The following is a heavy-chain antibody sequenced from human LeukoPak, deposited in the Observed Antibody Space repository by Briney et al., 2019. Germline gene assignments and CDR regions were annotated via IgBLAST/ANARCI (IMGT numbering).Heavy chain of an antibody. CDR3: AKDSSGAYNWFDP. CDR2: ISGSGGST. CDR1: GFTFSSYA. V-gene: IGHV3-23*01. D-gene: IGHD6-19*01. J-gene: IGHJ5*02. Sequence: QSGGSLRLSCAASGFTFSSYAMSWVRQAPGKGREWVSAISGSGGSTYYADSVKGRFTISRDNSKNTLYLQMNSLRAEDTAVYYCAKDSSGAYNWFDPWGQGTLVTVSS.